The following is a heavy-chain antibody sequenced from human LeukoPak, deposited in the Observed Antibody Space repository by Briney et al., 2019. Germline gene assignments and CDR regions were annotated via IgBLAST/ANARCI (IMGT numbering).Heavy chain of an antibody. CDR1: GFTFSSYG. CDR2: ISGSGGST. D-gene: IGHD3-10*01. Sequence: GGSLRLSCTASGFTFSSYGMSWVRQAPGKGLEWVSGISGSGGSTYYADSVKGRFTISRDNSKSTLYLQMNSLRAEDTAVYYCAKFPDRRRIGSGTYYNGIHFDYWGQGTLATVSS. CDR3: AKFPDRRRIGSGTYYNGIHFDY. J-gene: IGHJ4*02. V-gene: IGHV3-23*01.